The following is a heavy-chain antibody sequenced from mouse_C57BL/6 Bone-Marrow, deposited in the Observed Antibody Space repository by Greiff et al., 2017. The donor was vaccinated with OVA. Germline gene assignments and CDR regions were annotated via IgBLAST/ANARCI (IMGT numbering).Heavy chain of an antibody. J-gene: IGHJ4*01. Sequence: VKLMESGAELVRPGASVKLSCKASGYTFTDYYINWVKQRPGQGLEWIARIYPGSGNTYYNEKFKGKATLTAEKSSSTAYMQLSSLTSEDSAVYFCARRARRGAMDYWGQGTSVTVSS. V-gene: IGHV1-76*01. CDR2: IYPGSGNT. D-gene: IGHD3-3*01. CDR1: GYTFTDYY. CDR3: ARRARRGAMDY.